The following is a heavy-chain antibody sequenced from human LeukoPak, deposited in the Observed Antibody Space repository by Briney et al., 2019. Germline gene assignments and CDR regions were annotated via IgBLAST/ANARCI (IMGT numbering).Heavy chain of an antibody. Sequence: GASVKVSCKSSGYTFTAYYMHWVRQAPGQGLEWMGWINANSGGTSYAQKFQGRVTMTRDTSITTAYMELSRLISDDTAVYYCARGHGGNSGFDPWGQGTLVTVSS. CDR3: ARGHGGNSGFDP. CDR2: INANSGGT. V-gene: IGHV1-2*02. J-gene: IGHJ5*02. CDR1: GYTFTAYY. D-gene: IGHD4-23*01.